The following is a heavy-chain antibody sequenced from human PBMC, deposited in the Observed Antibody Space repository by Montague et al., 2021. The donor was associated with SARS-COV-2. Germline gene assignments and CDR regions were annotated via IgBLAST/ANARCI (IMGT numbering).Heavy chain of an antibody. CDR2: IYDSGST. J-gene: IGHJ4*02. Sequence: SETLSLTCTVSGGSISSSNYYWDWIRRPPGKGLEWIGSIYDSGSTYYNPSLKSRVTISVDTSKNQFSLKLSSATAADTAVYYCARLLSWIAAAGTIHYFDYWGQGTLVTVSS. V-gene: IGHV4-39*01. D-gene: IGHD6-13*01. CDR1: GGSISSSNYY. CDR3: ARLLSWIAAAGTIHYFDY.